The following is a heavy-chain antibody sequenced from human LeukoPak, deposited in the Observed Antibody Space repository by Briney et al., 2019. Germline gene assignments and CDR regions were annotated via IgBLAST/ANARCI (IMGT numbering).Heavy chain of an antibody. CDR2: INPSGGST. CDR1: GGTFTSYY. Sequence: ASVKVSCKASGGTFTSYYMHWVRQAPGQGLEWMGIINPSGGSTSYARKFQGRVTMTRDTSTSTVYMELSSLRSEDTAVYYCAREQFEGTMDYWGQGTLVTVSS. D-gene: IGHD1-7*01. CDR3: AREQFEGTMDY. V-gene: IGHV1-46*01. J-gene: IGHJ4*02.